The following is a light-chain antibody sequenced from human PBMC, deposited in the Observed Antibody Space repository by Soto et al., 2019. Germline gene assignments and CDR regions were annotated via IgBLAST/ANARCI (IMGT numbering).Light chain of an antibody. CDR1: QSLVYSGGNTY. Sequence: DVVMTQSPLSLPVTLGQPASISCRSSQSLVYSGGNTYLNWFQQRPGQSPRRLIYKVSNRDSGVPDRFSGSGSGTDFTLKISRVEAEDVGVSYCMQGTHWPLTFGQGTKVEIK. J-gene: IGKJ1*01. CDR3: MQGTHWPLT. CDR2: KVS. V-gene: IGKV2-30*01.